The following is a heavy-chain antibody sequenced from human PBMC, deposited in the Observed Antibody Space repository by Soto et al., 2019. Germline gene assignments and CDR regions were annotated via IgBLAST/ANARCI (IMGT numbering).Heavy chain of an antibody. D-gene: IGHD5-18*01. V-gene: IGHV1-2*04. CDR2: INPNSGGT. CDR3: ARWGVGKVDTAKPVDAFDI. Sequence: ASVKVSCKASGYTFTGYYMHWVRQAPGQGLEWMGWINPNSGGTNYAQKFQGWVTMTRDTSISTAYMELSRLRSDDTAVYYCARWGVGKVDTAKPVDAFDIWGQGTMVTVSS. J-gene: IGHJ3*02. CDR1: GYTFTGYY.